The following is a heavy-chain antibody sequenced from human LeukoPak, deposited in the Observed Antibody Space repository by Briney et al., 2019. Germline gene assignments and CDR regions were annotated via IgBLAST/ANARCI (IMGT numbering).Heavy chain of an antibody. V-gene: IGHV1-46*01. CDR2: INPSGGST. J-gene: IGHJ5*02. D-gene: IGHD6-13*01. CDR1: GYTFTTYY. Sequence: ASVKVSCKASGYTFTTYYMHWVRQAPGQGLEWMGIINPSGGSTSYAQKFQGRVTMTRDTSTSTVYMELSSLRSEDTAVYYCARTSSGQLATITYNWFDPWGQGTLVTVSS. CDR3: ARTSSGQLATITYNWFDP.